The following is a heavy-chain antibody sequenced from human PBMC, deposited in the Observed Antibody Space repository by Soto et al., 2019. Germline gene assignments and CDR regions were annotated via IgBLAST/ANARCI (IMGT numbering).Heavy chain of an antibody. V-gene: IGHV3-48*03. CDR1: GFPFSSYE. CDR3: ARERDLVDY. Sequence: GGSLRLSCAASGFPFSSYEMNWVRQAPGKGLEWVSYISSSGSTIYYADSVKGRFTISRDNAKNSLYLQMNSLRAEDTAVYYCARERDLVDYWGQGTLVTVSS. J-gene: IGHJ4*02. CDR2: ISSSGSTI.